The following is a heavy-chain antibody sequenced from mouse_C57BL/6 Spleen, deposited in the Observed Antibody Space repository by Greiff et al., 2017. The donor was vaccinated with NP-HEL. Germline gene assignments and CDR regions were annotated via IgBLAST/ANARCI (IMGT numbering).Heavy chain of an antibody. D-gene: IGHD3-2*02. J-gene: IGHJ1*03. Sequence: EVKLMESGGGLVQPGGSLKLSCAASGFTFSDYGMAWVRQAPRKGPEWVAFISNLAYSIYYADTVTGRFTISRENAKNTLYLEMSSLRSEDTAMYYCARHQEGFWFDVWGTGTTVTVSS. V-gene: IGHV5-15*01. CDR3: ARHQEGFWFDV. CDR2: ISNLAYSI. CDR1: GFTFSDYG.